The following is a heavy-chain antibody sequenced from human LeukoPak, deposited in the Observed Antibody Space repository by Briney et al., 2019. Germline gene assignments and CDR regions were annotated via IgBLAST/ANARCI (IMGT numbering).Heavy chain of an antibody. CDR3: AREGGYGDYIHASDV. CDR2: IYYSGTT. V-gene: IGHV4-39*07. J-gene: IGHJ3*01. Sequence: SETLSLTCTVSGGFISSNSAYWSWIRQPPGKALEWIGNIYYSGTTYYNPSLQSRVTMSVDTSNNQFSLKLTSMTAADTAIYYCAREGGYGDYIHASDVWGQGTMVTVSS. D-gene: IGHD4-17*01. CDR1: GGFISSNSAY.